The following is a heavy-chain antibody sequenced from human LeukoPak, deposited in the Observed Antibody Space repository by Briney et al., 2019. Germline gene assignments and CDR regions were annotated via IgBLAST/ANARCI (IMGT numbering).Heavy chain of an antibody. J-gene: IGHJ6*03. CDR2: IYPGDSDT. Sequence: GESLKISCKGSGYSFASYWIGWVRQMPGKGLEWMGIIYPGDSDTRYSSSFQGQVTISADKSISTAYLQWSSLKASDPATYYCARQSTGGSYDSSSYYSPLAVWGKGTTVTVSS. CDR1: GYSFASYW. V-gene: IGHV5-51*01. D-gene: IGHD3-22*01. CDR3: ARQSTGGSYDSSSYYSPLAV.